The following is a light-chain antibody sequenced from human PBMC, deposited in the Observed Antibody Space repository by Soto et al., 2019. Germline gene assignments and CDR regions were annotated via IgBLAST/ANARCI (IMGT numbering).Light chain of an antibody. CDR1: SSDAGSYNL. CDR2: EGS. CDR3: CSYAGSHVV. J-gene: IGLJ2*01. V-gene: IGLV2-23*01. Sequence: QSALTQPASVSGSPGQSITISCTGTSSDAGSYNLVSWYQQHPGKAPKLMIYEGSKRPSGVSNLFSASKSGNTASLTISGLQAEDEADYYCCSYAGSHVVFGGGTQLTVL.